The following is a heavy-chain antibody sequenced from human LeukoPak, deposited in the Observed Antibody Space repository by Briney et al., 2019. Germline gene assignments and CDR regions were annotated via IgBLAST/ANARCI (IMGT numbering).Heavy chain of an antibody. CDR3: ARIVEMANYFDY. D-gene: IGHD5-24*01. CDR2: ISYDGSNK. J-gene: IGHJ4*02. V-gene: IGHV3-30*01. Sequence: GRSLRLSCAASGFTFSSYAMHWARQAPGKGLEWVAVISYDGSNKYYADSVKGRFTISRDNSKNTLYLQMNSLRAEDTAVYYCARIVEMANYFDYWGQGTLVTVSS. CDR1: GFTFSSYA.